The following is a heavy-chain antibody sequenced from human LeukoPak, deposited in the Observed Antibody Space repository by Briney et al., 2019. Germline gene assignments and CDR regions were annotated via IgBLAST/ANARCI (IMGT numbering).Heavy chain of an antibody. CDR1: GGSISDYY. J-gene: IGHJ6*02. CDR2: INHSGST. CDR3: ASYGMDV. V-gene: IGHV4-34*01. Sequence: SETLSLTCTVSGGSISDYYWSWIRQPPGKGLEWIGEINHSGSTNYNPSLKSRVTISVDTSKNQFSLKLSSVTAADTAVYYCASYGMDVWGQGTTVTVSS.